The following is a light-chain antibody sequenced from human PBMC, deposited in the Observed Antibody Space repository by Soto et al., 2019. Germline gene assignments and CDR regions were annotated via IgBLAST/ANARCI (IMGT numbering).Light chain of an antibody. Sequence: DIQMTQSPSSLSASVGDRVTITCRASQGISNYLAWYQQKPGQVPKLLIYAASTLQSVVPSRFSGSGSGTDFTLTISILQPEDVATYYYQKYNSAPYTFGQGTKLEIK. CDR2: AAS. J-gene: IGKJ2*01. CDR1: QGISNY. V-gene: IGKV1-27*01. CDR3: QKYNSAPYT.